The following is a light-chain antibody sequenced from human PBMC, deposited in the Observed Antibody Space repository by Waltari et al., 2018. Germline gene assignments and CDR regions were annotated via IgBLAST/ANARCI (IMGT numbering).Light chain of an antibody. J-gene: IGKJ4*01. CDR2: RAS. CDR1: QSVSSFD. Sequence: EIVLTPSPGSLPISPGARATLSSKASQSVSSFDLAWYQQKPGQAPRLLIYRASTRATGIPDRFSGSGSGTYFTLTISRREPEDFAMYYCQQYSDSPPSLTFGGGTRVEI. V-gene: IGKV3-20*01. CDR3: QQYSDSPPSLT.